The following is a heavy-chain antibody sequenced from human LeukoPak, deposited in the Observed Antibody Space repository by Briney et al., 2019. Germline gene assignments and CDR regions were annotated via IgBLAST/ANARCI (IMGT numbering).Heavy chain of an antibody. CDR3: ARATITLPYYYYYGMDV. CDR1: GYSFTSYW. Sequence: GESLQISCKGSGYSFTSYWIGWVRQVPGKGLEWMGIIYPGDSDTRYSPSFHGQVTISADKSISTVYLQWSSLKASDTALYYCARATITLPYYYYYGMDVWGQGTTVTVSS. J-gene: IGHJ6*02. CDR2: IYPGDSDT. V-gene: IGHV5-51*01. D-gene: IGHD5-12*01.